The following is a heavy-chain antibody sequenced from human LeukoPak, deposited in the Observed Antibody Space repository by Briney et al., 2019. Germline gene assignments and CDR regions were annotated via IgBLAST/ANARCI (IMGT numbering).Heavy chain of an antibody. CDR2: ISAYNGNT. J-gene: IGHJ3*02. CDR1: GYTFTSYG. D-gene: IGHD5-24*01. V-gene: IGHV1-18*01. CDR3: ARDPDGYNLNYASDDAFDI. Sequence: ASVKVSCKASGYTFTSYGIGWVRQAPGQGLEWMGWISAYNGNTNYAQKLQGRVTMTTHTSTSTAYMELRSLRSDDTAVYYCARDPDGYNLNYASDDAFDIWGQGTMVTVSS.